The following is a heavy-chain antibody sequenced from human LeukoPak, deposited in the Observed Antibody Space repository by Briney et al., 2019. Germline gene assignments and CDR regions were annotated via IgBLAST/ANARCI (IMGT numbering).Heavy chain of an antibody. CDR3: AKGYRGNYDY. CDR1: GFTFSNYA. J-gene: IGHJ4*02. D-gene: IGHD1-26*01. V-gene: IGHV3-23*01. CDR2: INDRGGDT. Sequence: GGSLRLSCAASGFTFSNYAMTWVRQAPGKGLEWVSAINDRGGDTYYADSVKGRFTISRDNSKNTLSLQMNSLRAEDTAVYYCAKGYRGNYDYWGQGTPVSVSS.